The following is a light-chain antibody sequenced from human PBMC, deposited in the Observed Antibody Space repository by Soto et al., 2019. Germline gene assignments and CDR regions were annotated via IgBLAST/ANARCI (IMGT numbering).Light chain of an antibody. J-gene: IGKJ1*01. V-gene: IGKV3-11*01. CDR2: DAS. CDR3: QQRSTWPWT. CDR1: QSVSNF. Sequence: EIVLTQSPATLSLSPGERATLSCRASQSVSNFLAWYQQKPGQAPSLLISDASNKATGIPGRFSGSGSGTDFSLTISSLEPEDFAVYYCQQRSTWPWTFGQGTKVEIK.